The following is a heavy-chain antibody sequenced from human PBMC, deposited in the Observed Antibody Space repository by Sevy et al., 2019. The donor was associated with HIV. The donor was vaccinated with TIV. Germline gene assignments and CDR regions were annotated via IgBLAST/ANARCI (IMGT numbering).Heavy chain of an antibody. CDR3: ARIYYGSGSYRGYFDY. D-gene: IGHD3-10*01. Sequence: GGSLRLSCAASGFTFSDYYMCWIRQAPGKGLEWVSYISSSGSTIYYADSVKGRFTISRDNAKNSLYLQMNSLRAEDTAVYYCARIYYGSGSYRGYFDYWGQGTLVTVSS. V-gene: IGHV3-11*01. J-gene: IGHJ4*02. CDR2: ISSSGSTI. CDR1: GFTFSDYY.